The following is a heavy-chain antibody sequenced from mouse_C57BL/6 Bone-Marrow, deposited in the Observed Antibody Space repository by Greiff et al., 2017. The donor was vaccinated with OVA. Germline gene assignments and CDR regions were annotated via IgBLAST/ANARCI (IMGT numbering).Heavy chain of an antibody. V-gene: IGHV1-82*01. CDR1: GYAFSSSW. D-gene: IGHD1-1*01. J-gene: IGHJ3*01. CDR2: IYPGDGDT. Sequence: VQLQQSGPELVKPGASVKISCKASGYAFSSSWMNWVKQRPGKGLEWIGRIYPGDGDTNYNGKFKGKATLTADKSSSTAYMQLSSLTSEDSAVYFCAREGLGGSSSWFAYWGQGTLVTVSA. CDR3: AREGLGGSSSWFAY.